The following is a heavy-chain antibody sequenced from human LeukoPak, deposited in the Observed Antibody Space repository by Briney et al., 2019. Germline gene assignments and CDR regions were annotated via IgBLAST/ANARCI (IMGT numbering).Heavy chain of an antibody. Sequence: PSETLSLTCTVSGGSIGSISYYWGWIRQPPGKGLEWIGNIYYSGSTYYNPSLKSRVTISVDTSKNQFSLKLSSVTAADTAVYYCARREVETTFYYYYYMDVWGKGTTVTVSS. J-gene: IGHJ6*03. D-gene: IGHD2/OR15-2a*01. V-gene: IGHV4-39*07. CDR3: ARREVETTFYYYYYMDV. CDR2: IYYSGST. CDR1: GGSIGSISYY.